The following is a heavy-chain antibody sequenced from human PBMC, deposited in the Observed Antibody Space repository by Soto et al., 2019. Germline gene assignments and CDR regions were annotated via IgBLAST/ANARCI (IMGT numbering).Heavy chain of an antibody. CDR1: GFTFSSYA. D-gene: IGHD3-10*01. J-gene: IGHJ3*02. CDR3: ARDSVTMVRGVRGGAFGI. CDR2: ISYDGSNK. Sequence: LXLSCAASGFTFSSYAMHWVRQAPGKGLEWVAVISYDGSNKYYADSVKGRFTISRDNSKNTLYLQMNSLRAEDTAVYYCARDSVTMVRGVRGGAFGIWGQGTMVTV. V-gene: IGHV3-30-3*01.